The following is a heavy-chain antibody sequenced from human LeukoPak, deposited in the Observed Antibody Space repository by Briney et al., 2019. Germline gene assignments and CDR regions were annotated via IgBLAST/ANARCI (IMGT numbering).Heavy chain of an antibody. CDR1: GGSISSYY. Sequence: SETLSLTCTVSGGSISSYYWSWIRQPPGKGLEWIGYIYYSGSTNYNPSLKSRVTISVDTSKNQFSLKLSSVTAADTAVYYCARHPRWTYSSSSGQSPWFDPWGQGTLVTVSS. V-gene: IGHV4-59*08. CDR2: IYYSGST. D-gene: IGHD6-6*01. J-gene: IGHJ5*02. CDR3: ARHPRWTYSSSSGQSPWFDP.